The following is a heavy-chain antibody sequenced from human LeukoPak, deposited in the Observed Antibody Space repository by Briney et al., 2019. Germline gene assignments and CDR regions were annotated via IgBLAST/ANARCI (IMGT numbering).Heavy chain of an antibody. CDR2: IYSSGST. CDR3: ARQGRGGNYLKSYYFDY. J-gene: IGHJ4*02. V-gene: IGHV4-4*07. Sequence: SETLSLTCTVSGGSISTYYWSWIRQPAGKGLEWIGRIYSSGSTNYNPSLKSRVTMSVDTSKNQCSLKLSSMTAADTAVYYCARQGRGGNYLKSYYFDYWGQGTLVTVSS. D-gene: IGHD1-26*01. CDR1: GGSISTYY.